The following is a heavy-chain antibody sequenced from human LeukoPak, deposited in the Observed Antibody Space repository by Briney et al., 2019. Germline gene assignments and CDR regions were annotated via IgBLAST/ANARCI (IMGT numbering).Heavy chain of an antibody. V-gene: IGHV3-66*01. Sequence: GGSLRLSCAASGFTVSSNYMSWVRQVPGKGLEWVSVIYSDGTISYADSVKGRFTISRDNSENTLYLQMNSLRLEDTAVYYCAREVGGGASGQWGQGTLVTVSS. CDR3: AREVGGGASGQ. D-gene: IGHD3-16*01. J-gene: IGHJ4*02. CDR2: IYSDGTI. CDR1: GFTVSSNY.